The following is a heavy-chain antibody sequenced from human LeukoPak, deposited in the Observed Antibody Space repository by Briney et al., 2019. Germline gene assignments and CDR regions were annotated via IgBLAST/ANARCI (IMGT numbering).Heavy chain of an antibody. CDR2: LYYSRST. CDR1: GDSISSSPYY. CDR3: ARHADSGFGELAFDY. Sequence: SETLSLTCTVSGDSISSSPYYWGWIRQPPGKGLEWLGSLYYSRSTYYNPSLKSRVTISVDTSKNQVSLKLTSVTAADTAVYYCARHADSGFGELAFDYWGQGTLVTVSS. D-gene: IGHD3-10*01. V-gene: IGHV4-39*01. J-gene: IGHJ4*02.